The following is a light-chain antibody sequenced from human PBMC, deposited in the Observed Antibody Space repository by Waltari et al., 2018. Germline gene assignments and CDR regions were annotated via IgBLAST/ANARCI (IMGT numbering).Light chain of an antibody. CDR2: GQD. J-gene: IGLJ2*01. CDR1: SLRRYY. CDR3: LSRDTSSTRL. Sequence: SSELTQDPAVSVALGQTVRITCQGDSLRRYYASWYQQRPGQAPILVLYGQDNRPSGIPDRFSGSTSGNTASLTITGAQAEDVADYYCLSRDTSSTRLFGGGTRLTV. V-gene: IGLV3-19*01.